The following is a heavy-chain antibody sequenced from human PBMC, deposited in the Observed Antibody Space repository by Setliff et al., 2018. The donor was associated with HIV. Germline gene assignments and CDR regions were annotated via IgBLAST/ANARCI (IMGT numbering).Heavy chain of an antibody. CDR3: ARDFLAWTLGGAFDI. CDR1: GFTFSSYA. J-gene: IGHJ3*02. CDR2: ISYDGSNK. Sequence: GGSLRLSCAASGFTFSSYAMNWVRQAPGKGLEWVAVISYDGSNKYYADSMQGRFTVSRDNSKNTLYLQMNSLGAEDTAVYYCARDFLAWTLGGAFDIWGQGTMVTVSS. V-gene: IGHV3-30-3*01. D-gene: IGHD3-10*01.